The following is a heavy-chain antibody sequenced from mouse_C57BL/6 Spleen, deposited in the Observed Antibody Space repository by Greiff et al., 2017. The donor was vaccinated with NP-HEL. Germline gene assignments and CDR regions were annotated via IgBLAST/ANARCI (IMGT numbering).Heavy chain of an antibody. CDR1: GYAFTNYL. D-gene: IGHD1-1*01. CDR3: ARPITTVVEGFAY. V-gene: IGHV1-54*01. CDR2: INPGSGGT. Sequence: VQLQQSGAELVRPGTSVKVSCKASGYAFTNYLIEWVKQRPGQGLEWIGVINPGSGGTNYNEKFKGKATLTAEKSSSTAYMQLSSLTAEDSAIYFCARPITTVVEGFAYWGQGTLVTVSA. J-gene: IGHJ3*01.